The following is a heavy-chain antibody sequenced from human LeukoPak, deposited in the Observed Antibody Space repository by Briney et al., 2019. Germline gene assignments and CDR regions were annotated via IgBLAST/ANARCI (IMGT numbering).Heavy chain of an antibody. J-gene: IGHJ4*02. D-gene: IGHD3-3*01. CDR2: ISGSGGTT. CDR3: AKGNDLLRPVYFDF. CDR1: GFTFSSYE. V-gene: IGHV3-23*01. Sequence: PGGSLRLSCAASGFTFSSYEMNWVRQAPGKGLEWVSSISGSGGTTFYAESVKGRFTISRDNSQNTVYLQMNSLRAEDTAVFYCAKGNDLLRPVYFDFWGQGSLVTVSS.